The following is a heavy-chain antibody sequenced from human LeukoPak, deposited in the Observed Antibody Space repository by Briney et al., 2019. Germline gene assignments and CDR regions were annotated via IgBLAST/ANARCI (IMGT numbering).Heavy chain of an antibody. CDR2: IYYSGNT. CDR3: ARFVGSGLDY. CDR1: GASISSYS. J-gene: IGHJ4*02. Sequence: TSETLSLTCSVSGASISSYSWSWIRQPPGKGLEWIGYIYYSGNTNYNPSLKSRVTISVDTSNNEVSLNLNSVTAAGTAVYYCARFVGSGLDYWGQGTLLTVSS. D-gene: IGHD2-15*01. V-gene: IGHV4-59*01.